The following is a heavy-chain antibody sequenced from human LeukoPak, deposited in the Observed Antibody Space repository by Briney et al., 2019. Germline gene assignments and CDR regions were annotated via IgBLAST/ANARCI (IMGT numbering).Heavy chain of an antibody. J-gene: IGHJ4*02. V-gene: IGHV3-7*01. CDR1: GFTFSDYW. CDR2: IDGVGTDE. CDR3: ARNVGYYRLDY. Sequence: LTGGSLRLSCTASGFTFSDYWTTWVRQAPGKGLEWVANIDGVGTDEGYAGSVKGRFTISRDNAKNSLFLQMNSLRADDLAVYYCARNVGYYRLDYWGQGTLVTVPS. D-gene: IGHD1-26*01.